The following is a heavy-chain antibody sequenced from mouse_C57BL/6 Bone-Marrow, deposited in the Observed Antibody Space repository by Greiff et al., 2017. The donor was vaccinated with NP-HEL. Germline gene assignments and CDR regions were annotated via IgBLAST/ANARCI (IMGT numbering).Heavy chain of an antibody. D-gene: IGHD2-4*01. CDR1: GYTFTSYW. V-gene: IGHV1-50*01. J-gene: IGHJ4*01. Sequence: QVQLQQPGAELVKPGASVKLSCKASGYTFTSYWMQWVKQRPGQGLEWIGEIDPSDSYTNYNQKFKGKATLTVDTSSSTAYMQLSSLTSEDSAVYYCASLYYDYPYNAMDYWGQGTSVTVSS. CDR3: ASLYYDYPYNAMDY. CDR2: IDPSDSYT.